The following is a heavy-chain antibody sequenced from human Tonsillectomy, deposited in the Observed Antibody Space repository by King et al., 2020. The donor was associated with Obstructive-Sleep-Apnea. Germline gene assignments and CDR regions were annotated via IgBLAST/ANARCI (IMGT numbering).Heavy chain of an antibody. D-gene: IGHD2-15*01. V-gene: IGHV4-39*07. CDR1: GDSVSNSRYY. Sequence: QLQESGTGLVKPSETLSLTCSVSGDSVSNSRYYWGWIRQPPGQGLEWVGTIYYNGSPYYNPSLRGRVTISLDTSNNQFSLNLSSVTAADTAAYYCARVLHSTGAYYYFDYWGHGTLVTVSS. CDR3: ARVLHSTGAYYYFDY. J-gene: IGHJ4*01. CDR2: IYYNGSP.